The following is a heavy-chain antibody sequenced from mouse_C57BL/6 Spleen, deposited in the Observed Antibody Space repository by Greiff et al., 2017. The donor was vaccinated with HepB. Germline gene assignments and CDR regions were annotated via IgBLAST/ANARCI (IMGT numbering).Heavy chain of an antibody. V-gene: IGHV1-4*01. CDR1: GYTFTSYT. D-gene: IGHD2-3*01. Sequence: VQLQQSGAELARPGASVKMSCKASGYTFTSYTMHWVKQRPGQGLEWIGYINPSSGYTKYNQKFKDKATLTADKSSSTAYMQLSSLTSEDSAVYYCARWDGYSYYFDYWGQGTTLTVSS. CDR3: ARWDGYSYYFDY. J-gene: IGHJ2*01. CDR2: INPSSGYT.